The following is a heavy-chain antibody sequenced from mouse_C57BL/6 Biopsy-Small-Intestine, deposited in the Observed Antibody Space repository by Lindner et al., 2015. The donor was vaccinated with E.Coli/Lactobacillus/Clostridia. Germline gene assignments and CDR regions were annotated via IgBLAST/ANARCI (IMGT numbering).Heavy chain of an antibody. Sequence: VQLQESGPAQVKPGASVKLSCKASGYTFTNYDINWVKQRPGQGPEWIGWIYPRDGGSKDNEKFKGKATLTVDTSSSTAYMELHSLTSEDSTVYFCTREALFARGYFDVWGTGTTVTVSS. D-gene: IGHD1-1*01. CDR1: GYTFTNYD. J-gene: IGHJ1*03. CDR3: TREALFARGYFDV. CDR2: IYPRDGGS. V-gene: IGHV1-85*01.